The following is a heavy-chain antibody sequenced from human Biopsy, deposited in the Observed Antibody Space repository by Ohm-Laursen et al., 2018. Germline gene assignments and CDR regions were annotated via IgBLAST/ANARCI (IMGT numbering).Heavy chain of an antibody. CDR3: PRGEYYAYWSGARKLNYFDY. V-gene: IGHV4-34*01. CDR1: GGSFRGTY. J-gene: IGHJ4*02. CDR2: INHSGST. Sequence: GTLSLTCAVSGGSFRGTYWSLIRQTPGKGLEWIGEINHSGSTKYNPSFESRVTISVDTSKNQFSLNLFSVTAAAAARYFCPRGEYYAYWSGARKLNYFDYWGQGTLVIVS. D-gene: IGHD3-3*01.